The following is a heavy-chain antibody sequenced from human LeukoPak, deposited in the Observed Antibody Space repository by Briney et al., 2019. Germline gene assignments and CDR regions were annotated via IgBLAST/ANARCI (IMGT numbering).Heavy chain of an antibody. CDR3: ARSSSSWLYNWFDP. CDR1: GYSFTSYR. D-gene: IGHD6-13*01. CDR2: IYPGDSDT. Sequence: GESLKISCKGSGYSFTSYRIGWVRQMPGKGLEWMGIIYPGDSDTRYSPSFQGQVTISADKSINTAYLQWSSLKASDTAMYYCARSSSSWLYNWFDPWGQGTLVTVSS. J-gene: IGHJ5*02. V-gene: IGHV5-51*01.